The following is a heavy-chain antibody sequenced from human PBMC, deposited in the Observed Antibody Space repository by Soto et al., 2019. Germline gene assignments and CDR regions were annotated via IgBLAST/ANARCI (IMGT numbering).Heavy chain of an antibody. CDR2: VYESGVT. Sequence: SETLSLTCTVSGGSISSGNYYWSWIRQPPGKGLEWIGSVYESGVTNYNPSLESRVTISIDTSKSQFSLKLTSVTAADTAVYYCARDRFFDYWGQGTLVTVSS. J-gene: IGHJ4*02. D-gene: IGHD3-16*01. CDR3: ARDRFFDY. CDR1: GGSISSGNYY. V-gene: IGHV4-61*01.